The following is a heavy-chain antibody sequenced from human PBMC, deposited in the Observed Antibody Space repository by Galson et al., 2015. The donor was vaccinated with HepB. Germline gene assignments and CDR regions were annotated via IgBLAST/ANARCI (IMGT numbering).Heavy chain of an antibody. V-gene: IGHV3-11*06. CDR3: ARDRAAAAGTGNYFQH. CDR2: ISSSSSYT. CDR1: GFTFSDYY. Sequence: SLRLSCAASGFTFSDYYMSWIRQAPGKGLEWVSYISSSSSYTNYADSVKGRFTISRDNAKNSLYLQMNSLRAEDTAVYYCARDRAAAAGTGNYFQHWGQGTLVTVSS. J-gene: IGHJ1*01. D-gene: IGHD6-13*01.